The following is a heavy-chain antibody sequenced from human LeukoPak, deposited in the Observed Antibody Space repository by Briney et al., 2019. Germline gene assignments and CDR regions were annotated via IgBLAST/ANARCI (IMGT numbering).Heavy chain of an antibody. J-gene: IGHJ5*02. CDR2: ISSSSGYI. Sequence: PGGSLRLSCAASGFTFSSYSMCWVRQAPGKGLEWVSSISSSSGYIYYADSVKGRFIISRDNAKNSLYLQMNSLRAEDTAVYYCARERTSGWDAFDTWGQGTLVTVSS. CDR1: GFTFSSYS. CDR3: ARERTSGWDAFDT. V-gene: IGHV3-21*01. D-gene: IGHD6-19*01.